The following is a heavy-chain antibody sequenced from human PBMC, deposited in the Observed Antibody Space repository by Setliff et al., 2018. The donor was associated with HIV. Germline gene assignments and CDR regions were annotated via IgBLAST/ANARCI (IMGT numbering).Heavy chain of an antibody. V-gene: IGHV1-69*10. CDR2: TNPQSDIA. Sequence: GASVKVSCKASGFTFNHYALSWVRQAPGQRPEWMGGTNPQSDIANYAQRFQGRVTITADHSTTTTYMELTSLRADDTAVYYCVRVGPWYYARSGYLASWDYWGQGTLVTVPQ. D-gene: IGHD3-22*01. CDR1: GFTFNHYA. CDR3: VRVGPWYYARSGYLASWDY. J-gene: IGHJ4*02.